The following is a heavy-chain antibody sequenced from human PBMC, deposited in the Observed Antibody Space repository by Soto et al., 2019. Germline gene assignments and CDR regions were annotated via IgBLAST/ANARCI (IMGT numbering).Heavy chain of an antibody. J-gene: IGHJ5*02. CDR3: AKEAAGLNNWFDP. Sequence: TGGSLRLSCAASGFIFDSFGMSWVRQTPGGGLAWISSIGGSGTYTYYAQSVKGRFTISRDNSKNTLYLQMNSLRAEDTAVYYCAKEAAGLNNWFDPWGQGTLVTVS. CDR1: GFIFDSFG. CDR2: IGGSGTYT. V-gene: IGHV3-23*01. D-gene: IGHD6-13*01.